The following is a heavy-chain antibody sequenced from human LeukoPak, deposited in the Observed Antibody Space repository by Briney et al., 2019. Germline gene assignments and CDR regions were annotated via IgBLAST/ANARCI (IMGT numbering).Heavy chain of an antibody. CDR2: ISAYNGNT. CDR3: ARCGRSGWYGDYYYMDV. CDR1: GYTFTSYC. J-gene: IGHJ6*03. D-gene: IGHD6-19*01. Sequence: ASVKVSCKASGYTFTSYCISWVRQAPGQGLEWMGWISAYNGNTNYAQNLQGRVTMTTDTSTRTAYMGVRGLRSDDTAVHYCARCGRSGWYGDYYYMDVWGKGTTVTVSS. V-gene: IGHV1-18*01.